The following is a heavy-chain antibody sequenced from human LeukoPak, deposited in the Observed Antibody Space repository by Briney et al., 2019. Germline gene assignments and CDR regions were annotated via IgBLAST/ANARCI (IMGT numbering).Heavy chain of an antibody. D-gene: IGHD3/OR15-3a*01. CDR2: ITYYDGRNK. Sequence: GGSLRLSCAACGFTFSTYAMHLVRQAPGKGLEWLAVITYYDGRNKFYADSVKGRFTISRDNSKNTLYLQMDSLRSEDTAVYYCARDLLPGYDFWARFDPWGQGTQVTVSS. J-gene: IGHJ5*02. CDR1: GFTFSTYA. CDR3: ARDLLPGYDFWARFDP. V-gene: IGHV3-30*04.